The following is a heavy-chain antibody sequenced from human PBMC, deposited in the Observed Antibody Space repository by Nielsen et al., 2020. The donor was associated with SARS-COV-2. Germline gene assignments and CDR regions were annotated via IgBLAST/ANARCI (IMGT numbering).Heavy chain of an antibody. Sequence: SETLSLTCTVSGGSISSYYWSWIRQPPGKGLEWIGYIYYSGSTNYNPSLKSRVTISVDTSKNQFSLKLSSVTAADTAVYYCARDGGHELLRLGELSTYYYYGMDVWGQGTTVTVSS. CDR2: IYYSGST. CDR3: ARDGGHELLRLGELSTYYYYGMDV. CDR1: GGSISSYY. J-gene: IGHJ6*02. V-gene: IGHV4-59*01. D-gene: IGHD3-16*02.